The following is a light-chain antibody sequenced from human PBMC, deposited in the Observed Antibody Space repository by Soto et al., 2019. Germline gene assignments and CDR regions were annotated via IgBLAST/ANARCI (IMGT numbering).Light chain of an antibody. J-gene: IGLJ1*01. CDR1: SSNIGARYA. Sequence: QSVLTQPPSVSGAPGQRVTTSCTGSSSNIGARYAVQWYQQLPGTAPKLLIYGNNNRPSGVPDRFSGSKSGTSASLAITGLQAEDEADYYCQSYDTSLRRYVFGAGTKVTVL. CDR2: GNN. V-gene: IGLV1-40*01. CDR3: QSYDTSLRRYV.